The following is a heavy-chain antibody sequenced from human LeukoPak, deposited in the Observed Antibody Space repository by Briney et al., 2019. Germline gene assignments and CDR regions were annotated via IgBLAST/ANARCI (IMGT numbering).Heavy chain of an antibody. D-gene: IGHD2-2*01. V-gene: IGHV4-34*01. CDR1: GFTFSSYS. CDR3: ARQQRPGYCSSTSCYRKNAETDY. J-gene: IGHJ4*02. CDR2: INHSRST. Sequence: GSLRLSCAASGFTFSSYSMNWIRQPPGKGLEWIGEINHSRSTNYNPSLKSRVTISVDTSKNQFSLKLSSVTAADTAVYYCARQQRPGYCSSTSCYRKNAETDYWGQGTLVTVSS.